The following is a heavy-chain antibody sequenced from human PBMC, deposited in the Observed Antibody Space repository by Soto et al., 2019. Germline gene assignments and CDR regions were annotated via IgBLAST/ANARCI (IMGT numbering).Heavy chain of an antibody. V-gene: IGHV4-59*08. J-gene: IGHJ6*03. CDR3: ARLESLYDILTGYYADYYYYMDG. CDR1: GGSISSYY. CDR2: IYYSGST. D-gene: IGHD3-9*01. Sequence: SDTLSLTCTVSGGSISSYYWSWIRQPPGKGLEWIGYIYYSGSTNYNPSLKSRVTISVDTSKNQFSLKLSSVTAADTAVYYCARLESLYDILTGYYADYYYYMDGWGKGTTVTVSS.